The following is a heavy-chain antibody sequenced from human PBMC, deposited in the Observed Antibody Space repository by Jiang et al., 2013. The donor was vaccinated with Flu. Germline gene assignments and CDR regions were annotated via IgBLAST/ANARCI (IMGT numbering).Heavy chain of an antibody. J-gene: IGHJ6*02. V-gene: IGHV4-39*07. CDR1: GGSFISEKSY. CDR3: ARVLRRMDV. CDR2: IYYSGTT. Sequence: GSGLVKPSETLSLRCSVSGGSFISEKSYWGWIRQPPGKGLEWIGSIYYSGTTYYNPSLKSRVTMSVDTSKKQLSLKLNSVTATGAAVYSYARVLRRMDVWGQGTTVTLSS.